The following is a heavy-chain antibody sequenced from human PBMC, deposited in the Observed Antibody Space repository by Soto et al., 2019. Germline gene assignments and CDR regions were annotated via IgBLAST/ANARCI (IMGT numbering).Heavy chain of an antibody. CDR1: GGSVSSGNYY. CDR2: IYYSGST. J-gene: IGHJ6*02. Sequence: QVQLQESGPGLVKPSETLSLTSTVSGGSVSSGNYYWSWIRQPPGKGLEWIGYIYYSGSTNYNPSLKSRVTIAVDTSKNQFSRKLSSVTAADTAVYYCARVLRLGYGMDVWGQGTTVTVSS. V-gene: IGHV4-61*01. CDR3: ARVLRLGYGMDV. D-gene: IGHD3-16*01.